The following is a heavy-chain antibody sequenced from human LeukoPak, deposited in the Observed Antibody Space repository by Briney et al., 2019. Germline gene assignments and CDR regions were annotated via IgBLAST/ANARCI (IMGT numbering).Heavy chain of an antibody. CDR2: IYHSGST. J-gene: IGHJ4*02. D-gene: IGHD3-22*01. V-gene: IGHV4-30-2*01. Sequence: PSETLSPTCAVSGGSISSGGYSWSWIRQPPGKGLEWIGYIYHSGSTYYNPSLKSRVTISVDRSKNQFSLKLSSVTAADTAVYYCASHYYYDSSGYVEPYFDYWGQGTLVTVSS. CDR3: ASHYYYDSSGYVEPYFDY. CDR1: GGSISSGGYS.